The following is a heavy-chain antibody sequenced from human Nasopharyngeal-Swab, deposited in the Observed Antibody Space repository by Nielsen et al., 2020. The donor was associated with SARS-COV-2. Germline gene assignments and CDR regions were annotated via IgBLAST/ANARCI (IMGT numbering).Heavy chain of an antibody. Sequence: WIRQPPGKGLEWVGRIKSITDGGTTDYAAPVKGRFTISRDDSKNTLYLQMNSLKTEDTAVYYCTTDQLVVVVAATEGYWGQGTLVTVSS. V-gene: IGHV3-15*01. CDR3: TTDQLVVVVAATEGY. D-gene: IGHD2-15*01. J-gene: IGHJ4*02. CDR2: IKSITDGGTT.